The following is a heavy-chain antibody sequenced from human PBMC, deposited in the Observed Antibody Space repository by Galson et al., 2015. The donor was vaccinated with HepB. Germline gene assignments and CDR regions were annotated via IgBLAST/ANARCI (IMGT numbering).Heavy chain of an antibody. CDR3: ARDWGIAVAGTWWFDP. CDR1: GFTFTNYN. Sequence: SLRLSCAASGFTFTNYNMNWVRQPPGEGLEWVSCISRNSDYIYYADSVKGRFTISRDNAKNSLYLQMDSLRADDTAIYYCARDWGIAVAGTWWFDPWGQGTLVTVSS. D-gene: IGHD6-19*01. V-gene: IGHV3-21*01. J-gene: IGHJ5*02. CDR2: ISRNSDYI.